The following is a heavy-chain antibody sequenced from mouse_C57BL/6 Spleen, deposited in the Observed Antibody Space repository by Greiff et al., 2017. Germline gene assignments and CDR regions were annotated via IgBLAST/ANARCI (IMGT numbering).Heavy chain of an antibody. CDR2: IYPGSGNT. CDR3: ARKVWDVFDY. Sequence: QVQLQQSGAELVRPGASVKLSCKASGYTFTDYYINWVKQRPGQGLEWIARIYPGSGNTYYNEKFKGKATLTAEKSSSTAYMQLSSLTSEDSAVYFCARKVWDVFDYWGQGTTLTVSS. D-gene: IGHD4-1*01. CDR1: GYTFTDYY. V-gene: IGHV1-76*01. J-gene: IGHJ2*01.